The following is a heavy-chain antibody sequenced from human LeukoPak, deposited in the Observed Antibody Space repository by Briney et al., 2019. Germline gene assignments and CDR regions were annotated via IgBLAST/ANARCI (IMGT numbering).Heavy chain of an antibody. J-gene: IGHJ4*02. D-gene: IGHD2-2*01. Sequence: PGGSLRLSCAASGFTFSTYSMNWVRQAPRKGLEWVSYISSTSSTIYYGDSVKGRFTISRDNAKNSLYLQMNSLTAEDTAVYYCARDSRRSSPLGYCSSTSCKEFDYWGQGTLVTVSS. CDR1: GFTFSTYS. CDR2: ISSTSSTI. CDR3: ARDSRRSSPLGYCSSTSCKEFDY. V-gene: IGHV3-48*01.